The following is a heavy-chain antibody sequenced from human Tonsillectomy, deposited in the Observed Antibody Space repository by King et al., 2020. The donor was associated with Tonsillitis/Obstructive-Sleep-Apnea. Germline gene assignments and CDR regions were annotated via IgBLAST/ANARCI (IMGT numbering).Heavy chain of an antibody. CDR3: ATXDVLLXFGFXY. V-gene: IGHV3-48*03. D-gene: IGHD3-10*01. CDR2: ISSSGTTI. Sequence: VQLVESGGGLVQPGGSLRLSCAASGFTFSSYEINWVRQAPGKGLEWISYISSSGTTIYYADSVKGRFTVSRDNAKNSLYLQMNSLRAADTAVYYCATXDVLLXFGFXYWGQXTLVTVSS. CDR1: GFTFSSYE. J-gene: IGHJ4*02.